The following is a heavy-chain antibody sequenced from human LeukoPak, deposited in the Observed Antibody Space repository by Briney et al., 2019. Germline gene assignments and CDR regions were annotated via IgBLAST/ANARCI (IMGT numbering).Heavy chain of an antibody. V-gene: IGHV3-30*02. CDR3: AKDAGGTYSQAIDY. J-gene: IGHJ4*02. CDR2: VRNDGFNT. Sequence: QPGGSLRLSCTTSGFTFSIYGIHWVRQAPGKGLEWVAFVRNDGFNTYYAGSVKGRFTISRDNSKNTVFLQMNNLRVEDTAVYYCAKDAGGTYSQAIDYWGQGTLVTVSS. CDR1: GFTFSIYG. D-gene: IGHD1-26*01.